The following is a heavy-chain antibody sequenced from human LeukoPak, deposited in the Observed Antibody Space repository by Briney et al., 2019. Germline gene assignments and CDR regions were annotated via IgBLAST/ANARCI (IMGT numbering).Heavy chain of an antibody. CDR3: ATPLSIGGY. J-gene: IGHJ4*02. CDR2: ISDTGFSI. D-gene: IGHD3-10*01. V-gene: IGHV3-48*01. CDR1: GFTFSNYN. Sequence: GGSLRLSCAASGFTFSNYNMNWFRQAPGKGLEWVSYISDTGFSIYYADSVKGRFTISRDNAKNSLSLQMDSLRAEDTAVYYCATPLSIGGYWGQGTLVTVSS.